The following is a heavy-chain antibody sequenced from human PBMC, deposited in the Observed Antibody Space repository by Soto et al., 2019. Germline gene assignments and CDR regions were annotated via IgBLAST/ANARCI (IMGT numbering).Heavy chain of an antibody. D-gene: IGHD4-4*01. Sequence: SETLSLTCTVSGGSISSYYWSWIRQPPGKGLEWIGYIYYSGSTNYNPPLKSRVTISVDTSKNQFSLKLSSVTAADTAVYYCEYYSLRAYSNNYDSFDYWGQGTLVTVSS. V-gene: IGHV4-59*01. CDR1: GGSISSYY. CDR3: EYYSLRAYSNNYDSFDY. CDR2: IYYSGST. J-gene: IGHJ4*02.